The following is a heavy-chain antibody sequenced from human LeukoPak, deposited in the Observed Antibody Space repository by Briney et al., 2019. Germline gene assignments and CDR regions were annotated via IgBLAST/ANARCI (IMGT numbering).Heavy chain of an antibody. Sequence: GGSLRLSCAASGFTFSSYWMSWVRQAPGKGLEWVANIKKDGSEKYYVGSAEGRFTISRDNAKNSLYLQMNSLRAEDSAVYYCARGLIAAAGTGHYYYHGMDVWGQGTTVTVSS. D-gene: IGHD6-13*01. J-gene: IGHJ6*02. V-gene: IGHV3-7*04. CDR3: ARGLIAAAGTGHYYYHGMDV. CDR1: GFTFSSYW. CDR2: IKKDGSEK.